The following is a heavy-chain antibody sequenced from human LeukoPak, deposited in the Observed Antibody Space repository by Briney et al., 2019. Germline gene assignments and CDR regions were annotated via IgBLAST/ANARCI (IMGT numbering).Heavy chain of an antibody. Sequence: SETLSLTCTVSGGSISSSSYYWGWIRQPPGKGLEWIGSIYYSGSTYYNPSLKSRVTISVDTSKNQLSLKLSSVTAADTAVYYCARHDYDFWSGYYKPPDYWGQGTLVTVSS. CDR3: ARHDYDFWSGYYKPPDY. J-gene: IGHJ4*02. D-gene: IGHD3-3*01. CDR2: IYYSGST. V-gene: IGHV4-39*01. CDR1: GGSISSSSYY.